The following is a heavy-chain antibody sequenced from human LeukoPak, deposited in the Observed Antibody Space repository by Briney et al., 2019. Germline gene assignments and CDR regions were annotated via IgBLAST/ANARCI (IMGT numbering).Heavy chain of an antibody. CDR3: ASAGIFDY. CDR2: INPSGGST. CDR1: GYTFTIYY. D-gene: IGHD3-10*01. Sequence: GASVKVSCKASGYTFTIYYIHWVRQAPGQGLEWMGIINPSGGSTSCAQKFQGRVTMTRDTSTSTVYMELSSLRSEDTAVYYCASAGIFDYWGQGTLVTVSS. J-gene: IGHJ4*02. V-gene: IGHV1-46*01.